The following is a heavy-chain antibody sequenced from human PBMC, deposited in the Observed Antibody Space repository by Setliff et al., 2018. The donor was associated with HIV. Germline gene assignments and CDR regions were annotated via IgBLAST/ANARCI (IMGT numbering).Heavy chain of an antibody. CDR3: AARHITMIVVGLGY. V-gene: IGHV1-69-2*01. J-gene: IGHJ4*02. Sequence: ASVKVSCKASGYTFTDYFIHWILQAPGKGLEWMGRIDPQDGETTFAEKVQGRVTVTADTSTDIAYMELSSLRSDDTAVYYCAARHITMIVVGLGYWGQGTLVTVSS. CDR1: GYTFTDYF. D-gene: IGHD3-22*01. CDR2: IDPQDGET.